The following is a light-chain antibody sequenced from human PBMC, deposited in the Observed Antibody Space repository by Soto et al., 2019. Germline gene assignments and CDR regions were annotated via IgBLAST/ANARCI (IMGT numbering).Light chain of an antibody. Sequence: DIQMTQSPSSLSASVGDRITVTCRASQRIGTYVNWYQQKPGKAPKLLIYASTNLEDGVPSRFSGSGSGTDFTLTISSLQPEDFATYYCQESFSTPRYAFGQGTKVDIK. CDR2: AST. V-gene: IGKV1-39*01. J-gene: IGKJ2*01. CDR1: QRIGTY. CDR3: QESFSTPRYA.